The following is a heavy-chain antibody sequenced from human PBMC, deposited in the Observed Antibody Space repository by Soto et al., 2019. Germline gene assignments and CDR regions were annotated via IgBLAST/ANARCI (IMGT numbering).Heavy chain of an antibody. V-gene: IGHV3-30*18. D-gene: IGHD1-1*01. J-gene: IGHJ4*02. CDR1: GFTFSNYA. Sequence: GGSLRLSCAASGFTFSNYAMHWVRQAPGKGLEWVALTSYDGNNEYYTDSVKGRFTISRDNSKNTLFLQMNSPRPEDTAVYYCAKDKGVFNWATSYFDYWGQGALVTSPQ. CDR2: TSYDGNNE. CDR3: AKDKGVFNWATSYFDY.